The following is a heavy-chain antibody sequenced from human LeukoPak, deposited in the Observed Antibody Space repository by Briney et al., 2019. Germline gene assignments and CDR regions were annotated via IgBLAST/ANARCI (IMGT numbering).Heavy chain of an antibody. Sequence: ASVKVSCKASGYTFTSYAMHWVRQAPGQRLEWMGWINAGNGNTKYSQKFQGRVTITRDTSASTAYMELSSLRSEDTAVYYRARDKLGYYDSSLPFDYWGQGTLVTVSP. CDR3: ARDKLGYYDSSLPFDY. CDR2: INAGNGNT. CDR1: GYTFTSYA. D-gene: IGHD3-22*01. J-gene: IGHJ4*02. V-gene: IGHV1-3*01.